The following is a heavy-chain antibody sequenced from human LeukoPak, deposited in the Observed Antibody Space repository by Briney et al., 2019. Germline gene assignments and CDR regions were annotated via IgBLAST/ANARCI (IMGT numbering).Heavy chain of an antibody. CDR2: IYYSGST. V-gene: IGHV4-59*01. CDR1: GGSISSYY. D-gene: IGHD2-21*02. J-gene: IGHJ4*02. Sequence: TSETLSLTCIVSGGSISSYYWSWIRQPPGKGLEWIGYIYYSGSTNYNPSLKSRVTISVDTSKNQVSLELRSVTAADTAVYYCASTPLCGGDCYYRDYWGQGTLVTVSS. CDR3: ASTPLCGGDCYYRDY.